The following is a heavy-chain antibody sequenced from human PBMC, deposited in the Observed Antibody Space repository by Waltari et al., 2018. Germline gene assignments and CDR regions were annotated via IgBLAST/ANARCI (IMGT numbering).Heavy chain of an antibody. CDR1: GFIFSTYA. CDR2: LSDDGSNK. V-gene: IGHV3-30*04. J-gene: IGHJ4*02. CDR3: ARENRQWLAPEPYYFDY. Sequence: QVQLVESGGGVVQPGRSLRLSCAASGFIFSTYALPWVRKAPGKGLEGLSILSDDGSNKSDADSRQCRFTISRDNSNNTLYLQMNTLTPEDTAVYFCARENRQWLAPEPYYFDYWGLGTLVTVTS. D-gene: IGHD6-19*01.